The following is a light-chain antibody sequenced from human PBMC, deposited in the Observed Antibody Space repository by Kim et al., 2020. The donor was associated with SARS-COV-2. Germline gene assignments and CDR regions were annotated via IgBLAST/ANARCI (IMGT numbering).Light chain of an antibody. V-gene: IGKV3-15*01. J-gene: IGKJ4*01. Sequence: DTLMTQSPGTLSVSPGERATLSCRASQSISINLAWYQQKPGQAPRLLIYGASIRATGVPARFSGSGSKTEFTLTVSSLQSEDFAVYYCQQYNKWPTFGGGTKVDI. CDR3: QQYNKWPT. CDR1: QSISIN. CDR2: GAS.